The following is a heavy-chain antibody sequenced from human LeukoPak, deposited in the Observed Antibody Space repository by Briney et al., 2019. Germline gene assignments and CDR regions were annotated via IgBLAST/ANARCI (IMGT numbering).Heavy chain of an antibody. CDR3: TTDEDWNYARKDV. J-gene: IGHJ6*02. CDR1: GFTFNYAW. Sequence: GGSLRLSRAASGFTFNYAWMSWVRQVPGKGLEWVGQTVSEIDGGTTDYATPVKGRFTISRDDSKSTLYLQMNSLKIEDTAVYYCTTDEDWNYARKDVWGQGATVSVSS. V-gene: IGHV3-15*04. D-gene: IGHD1-7*01. CDR2: TVSEIDGGTT.